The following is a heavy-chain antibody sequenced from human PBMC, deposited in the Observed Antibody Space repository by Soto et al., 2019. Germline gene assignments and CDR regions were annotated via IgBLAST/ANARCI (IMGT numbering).Heavy chain of an antibody. CDR3: AKDFTAYLSSWFHF. V-gene: IGHV3-23*01. J-gene: IGHJ5*01. CDR1: EFTFSSNA. Sequence: EVQLLESGGGLVQPGGSLRLSCAASEFTFSSNAMHWVRQAPGKGLEWVAGITGSGSTTFYADSVKGRFTISRDNSKNTWYLHMNSLRAEDTAIYYCAKDFTAYLSSWFHFWGQGTLVTVSS. D-gene: IGHD6-13*01. CDR2: ITGSGSTT.